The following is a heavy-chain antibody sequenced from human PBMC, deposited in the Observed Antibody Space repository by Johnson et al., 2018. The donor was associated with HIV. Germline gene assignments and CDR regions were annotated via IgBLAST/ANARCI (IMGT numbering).Heavy chain of an antibody. D-gene: IGHD3-3*01. CDR2: IYSRGGS. V-gene: IGHV3-66*01. J-gene: IGHJ3*02. CDR3: ATYNFWSSYAFDI. CDR1: GFTVSSSS. Sequence: EKLVESGGGLVKPGGSLRLSCAEYGFTVSSSSMSWVRQAPGKGLEWVSVIYSRGGSSYVASVRGRFNISRDNSKRKRYLQMDRLTAEDTAVYYCATYNFWSSYAFDIWGQGTTVTVSS.